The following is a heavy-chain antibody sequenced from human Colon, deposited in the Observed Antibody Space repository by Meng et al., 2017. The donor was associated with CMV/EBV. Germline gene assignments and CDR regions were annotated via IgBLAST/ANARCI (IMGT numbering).Heavy chain of an antibody. CDR2: SYWNEDN. Sequence: VGVWYMRQPPGKALEWLAISYWNEDNRYSSYLKCTLTITKDTSKNQVVLTMTNMDPVDTATYYCAHRKYQLSTYYDFWSGCYYFDYWGQGTLVTVSS. CDR1: VG. J-gene: IGHJ4*02. CDR3: AHRKYQLSTYYDFWSGCYYFDY. D-gene: IGHD3-3*01. V-gene: IGHV2-5*01.